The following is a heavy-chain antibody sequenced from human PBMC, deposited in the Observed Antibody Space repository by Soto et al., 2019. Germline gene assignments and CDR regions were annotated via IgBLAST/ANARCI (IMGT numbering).Heavy chain of an antibody. D-gene: IGHD2-2*02. CDR2: INHSGST. J-gene: IGHJ5*02. CDR3: ARGPRFIYCSSTSCYTRGWFDP. Sequence: QVQLQQWGAGLLKPSETLSLTCAVYGGSFSGYYWSWIRQPPGKGLEWIGEINHSGSTNYNPSLKSRVTISVDTSKNQFSLKLSSVTAADTAVYYCARGPRFIYCSSTSCYTRGWFDPWGQGTLVTVSS. V-gene: IGHV4-34*01. CDR1: GGSFSGYY.